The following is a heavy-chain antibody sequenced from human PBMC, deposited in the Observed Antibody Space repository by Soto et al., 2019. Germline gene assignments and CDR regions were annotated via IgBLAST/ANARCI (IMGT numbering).Heavy chain of an antibody. CDR1: GYTFTSYG. V-gene: IGHV1-18*01. D-gene: IGHD3-22*01. CDR3: ARSWDYYDSSGYSDAFDI. Sequence: QVQLVQSGAEVKKPGASVKVSCKASGYTFTSYGISWVRQAPGQGLEWMGWISAYNGNTNYAQKLQGRVTMTTDTSTSTAYMELRSRRSDDTAVYYCARSWDYYDSSGYSDAFDIWGQGTMVTVSS. J-gene: IGHJ3*02. CDR2: ISAYNGNT.